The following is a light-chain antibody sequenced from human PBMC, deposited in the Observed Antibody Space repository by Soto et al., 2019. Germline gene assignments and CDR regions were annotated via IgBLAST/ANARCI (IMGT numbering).Light chain of an antibody. CDR3: CLYASSSTLI. V-gene: IGLV2-23*02. Sequence: QSALTQPASVSGSPGQSITISCTGNSSDIGSYNLVSWYQQHPGKAPKLMIYEATKRPSGVSNLFSGSKSGNTASLTISGLQAEDEADYYCCLYASSSTLIFGGGTKLTVL. J-gene: IGLJ2*01. CDR2: EAT. CDR1: SSDIGSYNL.